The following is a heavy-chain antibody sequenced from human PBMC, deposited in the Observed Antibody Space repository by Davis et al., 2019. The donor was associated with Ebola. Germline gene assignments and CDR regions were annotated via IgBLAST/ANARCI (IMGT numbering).Heavy chain of an antibody. CDR3: AREVYYDILTGTPEGSYYGMDV. V-gene: IGHV1-69*13. J-gene: IGHJ6*02. Sequence: SVPVSCKASGGTFSSYAISWVRQAPGQGLEWMGGIIPIFGTANYAQKFQGRVTITADESTSTAYMELSSLRSEDTAVYYCAREVYYDILTGTPEGSYYGMDVWGQGTTVTVSS. CDR1: GGTFSSYA. D-gene: IGHD3-9*01. CDR2: IIPIFGTA.